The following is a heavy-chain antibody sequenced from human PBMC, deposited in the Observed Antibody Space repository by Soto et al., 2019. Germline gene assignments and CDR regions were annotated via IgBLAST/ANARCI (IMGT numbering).Heavy chain of an antibody. V-gene: IGHV1-18*04. D-gene: IGHD4-17*01. J-gene: IGHJ4*02. CDR3: ARVCDYGDYLDY. CDR2: ISAYNGNT. Sequence: XSVKVSCKASVYTFTGYGISWVRQAPGQGLEWMGWISAYNGNTNYAQKLQGRVTMTTDTSTSTAYMELRSLRSDDTAVYYCARVCDYGDYLDYWGQGNLVTRLL. CDR1: VYTFTGYG.